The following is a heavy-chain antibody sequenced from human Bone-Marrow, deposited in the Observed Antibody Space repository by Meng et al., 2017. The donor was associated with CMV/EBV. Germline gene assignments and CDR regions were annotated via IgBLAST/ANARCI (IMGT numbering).Heavy chain of an antibody. CDR3: EAGATTGDY. V-gene: IGHV3-7*01. J-gene: IGHJ4*02. CDR1: GFTFSSYW. CDR2: IKQDGSEK. D-gene: IGHD1-26*01. Sequence: GESLKISCAASGFTFSSYWMSWVRQAPGKGLEWVANIKQDGSEKYYVDSVKGRFTISRDNAKNSLYLQMNSLRAEDTAVYYCEAGATTGDYWGQGTRVTGSS.